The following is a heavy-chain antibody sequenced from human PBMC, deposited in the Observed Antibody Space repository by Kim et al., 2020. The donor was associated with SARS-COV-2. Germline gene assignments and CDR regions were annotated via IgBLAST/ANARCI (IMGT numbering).Heavy chain of an antibody. CDR3: ATPIGFDY. CDR2: SISTI. J-gene: IGHJ4*02. Sequence: SISTIYYADSVKGRFTISRDNAKNSLYLQMNSLRDEDTAVYYCATPIGFDYWGQGTLVTVSS. V-gene: IGHV3-48*02.